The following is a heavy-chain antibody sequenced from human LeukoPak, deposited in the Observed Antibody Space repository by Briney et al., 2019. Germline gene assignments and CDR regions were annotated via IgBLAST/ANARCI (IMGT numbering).Heavy chain of an antibody. CDR3: ARDKDDSRVFDY. V-gene: IGHV4-59*01. D-gene: IGHD6-13*01. CDR1: GGSISSYY. CDR2: IYYSGST. J-gene: IGHJ4*02. Sequence: PSETLSLTCTVSGGSISSYYWSWIRQPPGKGLEWIGYIYYSGSTNYNPPLKSRVTISVDTSKNQFSLKLSSVTAADTAVYYCARDKDDSRVFDYWGQGTLVTVSS.